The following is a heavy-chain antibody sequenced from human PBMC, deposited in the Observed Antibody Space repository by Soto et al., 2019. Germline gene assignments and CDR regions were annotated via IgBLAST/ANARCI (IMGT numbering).Heavy chain of an antibody. V-gene: IGHV3-13*01. D-gene: IGHD3-10*01. CDR2: LGAGGDT. Sequence: VQLVESGGGLVQPGGSLRLACAASGFTVSSYDMHWVRHVTGKGLEWVSTLGAGGDTYFPDSVKGRFTISRDHAKNFLYLQMNDLGARDTAVYYCASGTMVRGTLDPGISGPLDYWGQGTLVAVSS. CDR3: ASGTMVRGTLDPGISGPLDY. J-gene: IGHJ4*02. CDR1: GFTVSSYD.